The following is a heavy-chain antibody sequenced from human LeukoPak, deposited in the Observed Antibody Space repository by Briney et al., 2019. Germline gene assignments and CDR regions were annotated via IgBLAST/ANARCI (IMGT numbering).Heavy chain of an antibody. V-gene: IGHV4-31*03. CDR2: IYYSGST. J-gene: IGHJ4*02. Sequence: PSETPSLTCTVSGGSISSGGYYWSWIRQHPGKGLEWIGYIYYSGSTYYNPSLKSRVTISVDTSKNQFSLELNSVTAADTAVYYCARHATVTSFTFAHWGQGTLVTVSS. CDR3: ARHATVTSFTFAH. CDR1: GGSISSGGYY. D-gene: IGHD4-17*01.